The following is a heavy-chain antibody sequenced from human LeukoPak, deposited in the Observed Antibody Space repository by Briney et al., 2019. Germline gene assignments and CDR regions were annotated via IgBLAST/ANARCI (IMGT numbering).Heavy chain of an antibody. CDR1: GYTFTSYG. CDR3: ARSHSSGYYWYYFDY. D-gene: IGHD3-22*01. V-gene: IGHV1-18*01. CDR2: ISAYNGNT. Sequence: ASVKVSCKASGYTFTSYGISWVRQAPGQGLEWMGWISAYNGNTNYAQKLQGRVTMTTDTSTSTAYMELRSLRSDDTAVYYCARSHSSGYYWYYFDYWGQGTLVTVSS. J-gene: IGHJ4*02.